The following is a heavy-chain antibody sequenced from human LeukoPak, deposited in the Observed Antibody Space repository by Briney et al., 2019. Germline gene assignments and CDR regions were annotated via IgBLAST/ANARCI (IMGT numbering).Heavy chain of an antibody. CDR2: ISSSSSYI. CDR3: ARAHSWDGMDV. Sequence: GGSLRLSCAASGFTFSSYSMNWVRQAPGKGLEWVSSISSSSSYIYYADSVKGRFTISRDNAKNSLYLQINSLRAEDTAVYYCARAHSWDGMDVWGQGTTVTVSS. J-gene: IGHJ6*02. D-gene: IGHD6-13*01. V-gene: IGHV3-21*01. CDR1: GFTFSSYS.